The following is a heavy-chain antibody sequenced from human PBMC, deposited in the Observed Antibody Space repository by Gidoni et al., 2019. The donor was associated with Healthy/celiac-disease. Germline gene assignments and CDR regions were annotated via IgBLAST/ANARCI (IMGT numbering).Heavy chain of an antibody. CDR2: IIPILGIA. CDR1: GGTFRSYA. Sequence: QVQLVQSGAEVKKPGSSVKVSCKASGGTFRSYAISWVRQAPGQGLEWMGRIIPILGIANYAQKFQGRVTITADKSTSTAYMELSSLRSEDTAVYYCARDVTMVRGVKPWYFDLWGRGTLVTVSS. J-gene: IGHJ2*01. V-gene: IGHV1-69*04. CDR3: ARDVTMVRGVKPWYFDL. D-gene: IGHD3-10*01.